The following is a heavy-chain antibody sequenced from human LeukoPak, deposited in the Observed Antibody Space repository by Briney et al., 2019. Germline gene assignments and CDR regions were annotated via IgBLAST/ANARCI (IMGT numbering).Heavy chain of an antibody. J-gene: IGHJ5*02. D-gene: IGHD3-3*01. Sequence: SETLSLTCAVYGGSFSGYYWSWIRQPPGKGLEWFGEINRSGSTNYNPSLKSRVTISVDTSKNQFSLKLSSVTAADTAVYYCARGGGITTYNWFDPWGQGTLVTVSS. CDR3: ARGGGITTYNWFDP. CDR1: GGSFSGYY. V-gene: IGHV4-34*01. CDR2: INRSGST.